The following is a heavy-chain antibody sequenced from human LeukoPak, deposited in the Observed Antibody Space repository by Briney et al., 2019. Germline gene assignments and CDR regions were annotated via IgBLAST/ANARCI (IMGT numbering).Heavy chain of an antibody. CDR2: IKSKTDGGTA. CDR3: ISPRAD. CDR1: GFTVSSNH. V-gene: IGHV3-15*01. Sequence: GGSLRLSCAASGFTVSSNHMNWVRQAPGKGLEWVGHIKSKTDGGTADYAAPVKGRFTMSRDDSKNTLYLQMNSLKTDDTAVYYCISPRADWGQGTLVTVSS. J-gene: IGHJ4*02.